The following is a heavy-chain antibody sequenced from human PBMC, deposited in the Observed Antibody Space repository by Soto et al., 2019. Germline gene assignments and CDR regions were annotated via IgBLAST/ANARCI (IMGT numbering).Heavy chain of an antibody. CDR3: AKGGGYCSIGSCRTDY. V-gene: IGHV3-30*18. CDR2: IAYDGADT. J-gene: IGHJ4*02. CDR1: GFIFRGYG. Sequence: GGSLRLSCAASGFIFRGYGMHWVRQAPGKGLEWVAAIAYDGADTYYLDSVKGRFTISRDNSKDTLHLQMNSLRVEDTAVYYCAKGGGYCSIGSCRTDYWGQGTLVTVS. D-gene: IGHD2-15*01.